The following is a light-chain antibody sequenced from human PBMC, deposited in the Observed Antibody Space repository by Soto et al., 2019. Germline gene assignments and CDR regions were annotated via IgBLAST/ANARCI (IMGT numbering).Light chain of an antibody. CDR3: HVWDCSSDHPV. CDR1: NIGSKS. J-gene: IGLJ2*01. V-gene: IGLV3-21*04. CDR2: YDS. Sequence: SYELTQPPSVSVAPGKTARITCGGNNIGSKSVHWYQQKPGQAPVLVIYYDSDRPSGIPERFSGSNSGNTATLTISSVEAGYEADYYCHVWDCSSDHPVFGGGTKLTVL.